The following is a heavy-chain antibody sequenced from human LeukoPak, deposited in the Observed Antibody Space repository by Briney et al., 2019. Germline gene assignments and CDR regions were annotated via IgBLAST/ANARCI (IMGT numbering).Heavy chain of an antibody. CDR2: IIPIFGTA. CDR1: GFTFTTSS. D-gene: IGHD3-16*01. J-gene: IGHJ5*02. V-gene: IGHV1-69*06. Sequence: ASVKVSCKASGFTFTTSSMQWVRQARGQRLEWMGGIIPIFGTANYAQKFQGRVTITADKSTSTAYMELSSLRSEDTAVYYCAREDPWGPVRFDPWGQGTLVTVSS. CDR3: AREDPWGPVRFDP.